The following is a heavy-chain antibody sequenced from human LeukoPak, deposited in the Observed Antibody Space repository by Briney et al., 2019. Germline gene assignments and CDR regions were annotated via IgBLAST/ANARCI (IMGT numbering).Heavy chain of an antibody. D-gene: IGHD1-26*01. CDR1: GFTVSSNY. J-gene: IGHJ6*03. Sequence: GGSLTLSCAASGFTVSSNYMSWVRQAPGKGLEWVSVIYSGGSTYYADSVKGRFTISRDNSKNTLYLQMNSLRAEDTAVYYCARKAVGATGYYYYYMDVWGKGTTVTVSS. V-gene: IGHV3-53*01. CDR3: ARKAVGATGYYYYYMDV. CDR2: IYSGGST.